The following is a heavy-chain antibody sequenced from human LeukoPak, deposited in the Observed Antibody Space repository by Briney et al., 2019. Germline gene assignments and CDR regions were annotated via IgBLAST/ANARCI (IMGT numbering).Heavy chain of an antibody. CDR2: IIPIFGTA. CDR3: ASGTVIGYYYYTWTS. V-gene: IGHV1-69*01. CDR1: GGTFSSYA. D-gene: IGHD4-11*01. J-gene: IGHJ6*03. Sequence: SVKVSCKASGGTFSSYAISWVRQAPGQGLEWMGGIIPIFGTANYAQKFQGRVTITADESTSTAYMELSSLRSEDTAVYYCASGTVIGYYYYTWTSGAKGPRSPSP.